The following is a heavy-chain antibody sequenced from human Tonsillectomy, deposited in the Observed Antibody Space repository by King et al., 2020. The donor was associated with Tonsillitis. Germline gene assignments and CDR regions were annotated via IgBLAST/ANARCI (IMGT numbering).Heavy chain of an antibody. CDR3: AKESGGSGSSDY. CDR1: GFTFNSYG. V-gene: IGHV3-30*18. CDR2: ISYDGSEK. J-gene: IGHJ4*02. Sequence: VQLVESGGGVVQPGRSLRLSCAASGFTFNSYGMHWVRQAPGKGLEWVAVISYDGSEKYYADSVKGRFTVSRDNSKNTLYLQMNSLRPEDTAVYYCAKESGGSGSSDYWGQGTLVTVSS. D-gene: IGHD3-22*01.